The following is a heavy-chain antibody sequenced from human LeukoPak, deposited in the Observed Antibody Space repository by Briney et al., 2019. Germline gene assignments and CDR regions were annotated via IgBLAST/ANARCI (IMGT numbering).Heavy chain of an antibody. D-gene: IGHD3-16*01. Sequence: GGSLRLSCAASGFTFSSYTMNWVRQAPGKGLEWVSSISRSSSYIYYADSVKGRFTISRVNAKNSLFLQMNSLRAEDTAVYYCARFGKSDAFDIWGQGTMVTVSS. V-gene: IGHV3-21*01. J-gene: IGHJ3*02. CDR2: ISRSSSYI. CDR3: ARFGKSDAFDI. CDR1: GFTFSSYT.